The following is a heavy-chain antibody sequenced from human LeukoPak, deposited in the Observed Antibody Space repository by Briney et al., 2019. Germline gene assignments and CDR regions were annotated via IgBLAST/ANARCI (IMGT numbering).Heavy chain of an antibody. J-gene: IGHJ4*01. CDR2: INSDGSST. CDR1: GFTFSSYW. CDR3: ARDPFGGSSS. D-gene: IGHD3-16*01. Sequence: GGSLRLSCAASGFTFSSYWMHWVRQAPGKGPVWVSRINSDGSSTSYADSVKGRFTISRDNAKNMVYLQMNSLRDEDTAVYYCARDPFGGSSSWGQGTLVTVSS. V-gene: IGHV3-74*01.